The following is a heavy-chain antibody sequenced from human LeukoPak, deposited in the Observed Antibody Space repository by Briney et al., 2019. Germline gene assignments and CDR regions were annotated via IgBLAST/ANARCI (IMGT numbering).Heavy chain of an antibody. Sequence: GESLKTSFKGSGYSFTSYWIGWVRQVPGKGLGGMGIIYPGDSDTRYSPSFQGQVTISADKTTSTAYLQWRSRKASDTAMYYCASHKLAAGQIDAFDIWGQGTMVTVSS. J-gene: IGHJ3*02. D-gene: IGHD6-13*01. CDR2: IYPGDSDT. V-gene: IGHV5-51*01. CDR1: GYSFTSYW. CDR3: ASHKLAAGQIDAFDI.